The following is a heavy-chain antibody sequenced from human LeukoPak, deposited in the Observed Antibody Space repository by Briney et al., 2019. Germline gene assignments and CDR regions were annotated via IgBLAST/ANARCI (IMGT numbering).Heavy chain of an antibody. Sequence: ASVKVSCKASGYTFTNNFMHWVRQAPGQGLEWIGIINPSGDNTWYAQKFQGRVTMTRDTSISTAYMELSRLRSDDTAVYYCARDPKNYDILTGYYYYYYYMDVWGKGTTVTVSS. CDR1: GYTFTNNF. CDR2: INPSGDNT. J-gene: IGHJ6*03. D-gene: IGHD3-9*01. V-gene: IGHV1-46*01. CDR3: ARDPKNYDILTGYYYYYYYMDV.